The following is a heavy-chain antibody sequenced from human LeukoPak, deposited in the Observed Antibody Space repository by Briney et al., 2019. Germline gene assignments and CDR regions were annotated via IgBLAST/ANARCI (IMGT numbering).Heavy chain of an antibody. J-gene: IGHJ5*02. CDR1: GGSISSYY. Sequence: SETLSLTCTVSGGSISSYYWSWIRQPAGKGLEWIGRTFSSGITKYNPSLKSRVSMSVDTSKKQFSLRLSSVTAADTAVYYCARDAPYGDSWFDPWGQGTLATVS. D-gene: IGHD4-17*01. CDR2: TFSSGIT. CDR3: ARDAPYGDSWFDP. V-gene: IGHV4-4*07.